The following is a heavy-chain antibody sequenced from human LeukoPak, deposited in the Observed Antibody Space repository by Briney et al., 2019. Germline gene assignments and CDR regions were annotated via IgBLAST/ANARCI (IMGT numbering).Heavy chain of an antibody. J-gene: IGHJ4*02. Sequence: SETLSLTCAVSGDSMSGGGYSWSWVRQPLGKGLEWIGNIYRSGSTYYNPSLKSRSSMSLDRSQNQFSLRLSSVTAADTAVYYCARQRNRGADFDYWGQGILVTVSS. CDR2: IYRSGST. V-gene: IGHV4-30-2*01. D-gene: IGHD3-10*01. CDR1: GDSMSGGGYS. CDR3: ARQRNRGADFDY.